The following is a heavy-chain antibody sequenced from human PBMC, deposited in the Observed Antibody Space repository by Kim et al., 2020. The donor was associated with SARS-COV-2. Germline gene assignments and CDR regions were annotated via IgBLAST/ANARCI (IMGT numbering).Heavy chain of an antibody. D-gene: IGHD3-22*01. CDR3: ARGFDYYDSSGYYLVDPFSFDY. Sequence: SETLSLTCAVSGGSISSGGYSWSWIRQPPGKGLEWIGYIYHSGSTYYNPSLKSRVTISVDRSKNQFSLKLSSVTAADTAVYYCARGFDYYDSSGYYLVDPFSFDYWGQGTLVTVSS. J-gene: IGHJ4*02. V-gene: IGHV4-30-2*01. CDR2: IYHSGST. CDR1: GGSISSGGYS.